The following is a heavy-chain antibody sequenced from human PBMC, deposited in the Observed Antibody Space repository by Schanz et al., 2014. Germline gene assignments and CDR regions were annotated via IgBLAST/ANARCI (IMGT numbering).Heavy chain of an antibody. D-gene: IGHD1-1*01. J-gene: IGHJ4*02. CDR3: VKLPGATGTTSHFDY. V-gene: IGHV3-48*04. Sequence: VQLVESGGGVVRPGRSLRLSCAASGFTFTTYAMHWVRQAPGKGLEWLSYISRDGTTSYYADSVKGRFTISRDNAKNSLYLEMTSLRGEDTAVYYCVKLPGATGTTSHFDYWGQGTLVTVSS. CDR1: GFTFTTYA. CDR2: ISRDGTTS.